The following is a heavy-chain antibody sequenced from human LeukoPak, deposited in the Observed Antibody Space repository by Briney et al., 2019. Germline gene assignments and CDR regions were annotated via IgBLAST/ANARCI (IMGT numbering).Heavy chain of an antibody. CDR1: GYSFTSYW. D-gene: IGHD2-2*02. J-gene: IGHJ4*02. CDR2: IYPGDSDT. V-gene: IGHV5-51*01. CDR3: ARRLYCSSTSCYTPPDY. Sequence: GESLKISCKGSGYSFTSYWIGWVRQMPGKGLEWMGIIYPGDSDTRYSPSFQGQVTISADKSISTAYLQWSSLKASDTAMYYCARRLYCSSTSCYTPPDYWGQGTLVTVSS.